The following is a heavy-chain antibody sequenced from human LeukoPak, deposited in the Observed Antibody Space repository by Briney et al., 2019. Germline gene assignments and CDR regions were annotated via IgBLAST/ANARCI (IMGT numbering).Heavy chain of an antibody. Sequence: SETLSLTCAVSGYSITTVYWWGWIRQTPGRGLEWIGSLHDSGITSYNPSLKSRVTISVDKSKNQFSLKLSSVTAADTAVYYCARSTDPYRSPRNYYYYYYMDVWGKGTTVTVSS. D-gene: IGHD4-11*01. J-gene: IGHJ6*03. CDR3: ARSTDPYRSPRNYYYYYYMDV. V-gene: IGHV4-38-2*01. CDR1: GYSITTVYW. CDR2: LHDSGIT.